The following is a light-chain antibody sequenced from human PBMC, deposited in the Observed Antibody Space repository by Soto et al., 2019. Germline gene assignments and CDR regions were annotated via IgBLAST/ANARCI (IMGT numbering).Light chain of an antibody. CDR1: HSIVRW. CDR2: EAS. CDR3: QQHNSYPRT. V-gene: IGKV1-5*01. Sequence: DIQMTQSPSTLSASVGDRVTITCRASHSIVRWLAWYQQKPGKAPNLLIYEASNLESGVPSRCSGSGSGTGFTLATSRLQPDGFATYYCQQHNSYPRTFGQGTKVEIK. J-gene: IGKJ1*01.